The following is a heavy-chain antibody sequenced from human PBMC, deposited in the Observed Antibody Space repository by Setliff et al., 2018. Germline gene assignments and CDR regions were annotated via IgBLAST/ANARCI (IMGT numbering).Heavy chain of an antibody. D-gene: IGHD3-10*01. CDR3: ARSLGSGSYWNSRPFYSDY. CDR2: IYASGST. V-gene: IGHV4-4*08. J-gene: IGHJ4*02. CDR1: GGSISSYY. Sequence: SETLSLTCTVSGGSISSYYWSWIRQPPGKGLEWIGYIYASGSTNYNPSLKSRVTLSVDTSKNQFSLKVSSVTAADTAVYYCARSLGSGSYWNSRPFYSDYWGQGTLVTVSS.